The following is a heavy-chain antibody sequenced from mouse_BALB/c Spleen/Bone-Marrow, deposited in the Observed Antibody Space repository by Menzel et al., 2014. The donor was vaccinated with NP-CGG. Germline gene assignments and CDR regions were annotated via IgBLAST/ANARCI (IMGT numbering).Heavy chain of an antibody. CDR1: GYSFTGYF. D-gene: IGHD1-1*01. Sequence: LVESGPELVKPGASVKISCKASGYSFTGYFMNWVKQSHGKSLEWIGRINPYNGDTFYNQKFKGKATLTVDKSSRTAHMELLSLTSEASADYYCGRVYYYGSSSFGYWGQGTALTVSS. V-gene: IGHV1-37*01. J-gene: IGHJ2*01. CDR3: GRVYYYGSSSFGY. CDR2: INPYNGDT.